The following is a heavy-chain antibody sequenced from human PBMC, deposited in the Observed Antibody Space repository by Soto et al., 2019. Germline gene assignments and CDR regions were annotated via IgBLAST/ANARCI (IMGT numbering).Heavy chain of an antibody. CDR3: ARGGNIVVVPAATGDWFDP. D-gene: IGHD2-2*01. V-gene: IGHV1-69*06. CDR1: GGTFSSYA. J-gene: IGHJ5*02. Sequence: QVQLVQSGAEVKQPGSSVNVSCKASGGTFSSYAISWVRQAPGQGLEWMGGIIPIFGTANYAQKFQGRVTITADKSTSTAYMELSSLRSEDTAVYYCARGGNIVVVPAATGDWFDPWGQGTLVTVSS. CDR2: IIPIFGTA.